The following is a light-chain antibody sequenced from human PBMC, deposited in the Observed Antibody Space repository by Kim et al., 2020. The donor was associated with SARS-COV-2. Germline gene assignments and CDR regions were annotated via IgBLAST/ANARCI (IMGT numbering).Light chain of an antibody. CDR1: AGPVTSGHY. CDR3: LLTYSGIRL. J-gene: IGLJ2*01. V-gene: IGLV7-46*01. CDR2: DIN. Sequence: QAVVTQEPSLSVSPGGTVTVTCGSSAGPVTSGHYPYWFQQKPGQAPRTLIYDINNRNAWTPARFSGSLTGGKAALTLSGAQSEDEADYFCLLTYSGIRLFGGGTQLTVL.